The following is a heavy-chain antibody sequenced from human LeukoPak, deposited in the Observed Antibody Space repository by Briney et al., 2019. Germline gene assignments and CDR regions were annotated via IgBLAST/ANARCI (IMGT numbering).Heavy chain of an antibody. CDR1: GGSFSDYY. V-gene: IGHV4-34*01. D-gene: IGHD2-15*01. CDR2: INHSGST. Sequence: PSETLSLTCAVYGGSFSDYYWSWIRQPPGKGLEWIGEINHSGSTNYNPSLKSRVTISVDTSKNQFSLKLSSVTAADTAVYYCARQPIGYCSGGSCYQGFDYWGQGTLVTVSS. CDR3: ARQPIGYCSGGSCYQGFDY. J-gene: IGHJ4*02.